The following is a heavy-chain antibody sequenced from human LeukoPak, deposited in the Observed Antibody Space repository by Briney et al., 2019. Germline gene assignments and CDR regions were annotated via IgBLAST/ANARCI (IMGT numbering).Heavy chain of an antibody. J-gene: IGHJ3*02. CDR2: IWYDGSNK. Sequence: QPGGSLRLSCAASGFTFSSYGMHWVRQAPGKGLEWVAVIWYDGSNKYYADSVKGRFTISRDNSKNTLYLRMNSLRAEDTAVYYCAKPREGEFPNAFDIWGQGTMVTVSS. V-gene: IGHV3-33*06. D-gene: IGHD3-16*01. CDR3: AKPREGEFPNAFDI. CDR1: GFTFSSYG.